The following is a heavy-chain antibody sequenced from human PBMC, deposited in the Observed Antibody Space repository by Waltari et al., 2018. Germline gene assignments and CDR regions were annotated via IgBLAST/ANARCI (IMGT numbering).Heavy chain of an antibody. Sequence: QMPLGQSGPEVKKPGTSVKVSCKASGFTFTSSAVQGVRPARGQRLEWIGWIVVGSGNTNYAQKFQERVTITRDMSTSTAYMELSSLRSEDTAVYYCAAGVYYDILTGPKVWGQGTLVTVSS. V-gene: IGHV1-58*01. CDR2: IVVGSGNT. CDR3: AAGVYYDILTGPKV. D-gene: IGHD3-9*01. J-gene: IGHJ4*02. CDR1: GFTFTSSA.